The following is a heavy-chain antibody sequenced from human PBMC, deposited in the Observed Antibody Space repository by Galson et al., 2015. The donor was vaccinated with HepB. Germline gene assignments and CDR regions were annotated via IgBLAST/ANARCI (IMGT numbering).Heavy chain of an antibody. J-gene: IGHJ6*02. CDR2: IIPIFGTA. Sequence: SVKVSCKASGGTFSSYAISWVRQAPGQGLEWMGGIIPIFGTANYAQKFQGRVTITADESTSTAYMELSSLRSEDTAVYYCAVQGRAYCGGDCPRPYYYYGMDVWGQGTTVTVSS. CDR1: GGTFSSYA. CDR3: AVQGRAYCGGDCPRPYYYYGMDV. V-gene: IGHV1-69*13. D-gene: IGHD2-21*02.